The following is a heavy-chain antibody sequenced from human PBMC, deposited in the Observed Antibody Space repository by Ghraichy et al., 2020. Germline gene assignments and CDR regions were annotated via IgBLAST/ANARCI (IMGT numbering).Heavy chain of an antibody. CDR3: ARFPRWRKNAFDI. Sequence: SLRLSCAASGFTFSSYGMHWVRQAPGKGLEWVAVIWYDGSNKYYADSVKGRFTISRDNSKNTLYLQMNSLRAEDTAVYYCARFPRWRKNAFDIWGQGTMVTVSS. CDR1: GFTFSSYG. V-gene: IGHV3-33*01. D-gene: IGHD1-14*01. J-gene: IGHJ3*02. CDR2: IWYDGSNK.